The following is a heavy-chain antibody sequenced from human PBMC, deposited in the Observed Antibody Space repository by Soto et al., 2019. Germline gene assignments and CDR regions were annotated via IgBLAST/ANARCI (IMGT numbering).Heavy chain of an antibody. CDR1: GGSISTHNW. CDR2: IYHYGGT. V-gene: IGHV4-4*02. J-gene: IGHJ4*02. Sequence: QVQLQESGPGLVERSGTLSLTCGVSGGSISTHNWWSWVRHSPGRGLEWMGEIYHYGGTNYNPSLKTRVTMSVDKSKNTLSLELTSVTAADTAVYYCAREQGAGTYMGFDYWGQGSLVTVSS. D-gene: IGHD3-10*01. CDR3: AREQGAGTYMGFDY.